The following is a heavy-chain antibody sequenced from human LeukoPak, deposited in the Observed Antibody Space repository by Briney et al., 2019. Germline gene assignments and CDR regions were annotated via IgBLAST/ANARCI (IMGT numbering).Heavy chain of an antibody. CDR1: GFTFSSYA. CDR2: ISGSGGST. J-gene: IGHJ4*02. V-gene: IGHV3-23*01. D-gene: IGHD3-22*01. CDR3: AYKYYYDSSGYSGSDY. Sequence: GGSLRLSCTPSGFTFSSYAMSWVRQAPGKGLEWVSAISGSGGSTYYADSVKGRFTISRDNSRNTLYLQMNSLRAEDTAVYYCAYKYYYDSSGYSGSDYWGQGTLVTVSS.